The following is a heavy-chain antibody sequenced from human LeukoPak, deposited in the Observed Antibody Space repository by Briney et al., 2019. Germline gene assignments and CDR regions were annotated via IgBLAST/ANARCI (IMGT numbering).Heavy chain of an antibody. D-gene: IGHD3-22*01. Sequence: GASVKVSCKASGYTFISYGISWVRQAPGQGLEWVGWISAYNGNTNYAQQFQGRVTMTTDTSTSTAYMELRSLRSDVTAVYYCARGHRTAAYDSTGSDYWGQGTLVTVSS. CDR3: ARGHRTAAYDSTGSDY. CDR2: ISAYNGNT. CDR1: GYTFISYG. J-gene: IGHJ4*02. V-gene: IGHV1-18*01.